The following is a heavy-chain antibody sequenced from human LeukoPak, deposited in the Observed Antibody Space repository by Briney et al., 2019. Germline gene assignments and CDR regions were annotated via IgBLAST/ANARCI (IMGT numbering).Heavy chain of an antibody. CDR3: ARTGVGKYYFDY. V-gene: IGHV5-51*01. CDR1: GYSFTTYW. J-gene: IGHJ4*02. CDR2: IYGGGTDT. Sequence: RGESLKISCKGSGYSFTTYWIGWVRQMPGIGLEWMGFIYGGGTDTRYSPSFQGQVTISIDKSINTAYLQWSSLKASDTSIYYCARTGVGKYYFDYWGQGTLVTVSS.